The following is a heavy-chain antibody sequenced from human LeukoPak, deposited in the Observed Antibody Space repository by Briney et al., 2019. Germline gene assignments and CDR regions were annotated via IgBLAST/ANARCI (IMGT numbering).Heavy chain of an antibody. Sequence: SSETLSLTCAVYGGSFSGYYWSWIRQPPGKGLEWIGEINHSGSTNSNPSLKSRVTISVDTSKNQFSLKLSSVTAADTAVYYCARGPHYDFWSGYVPFDYWGQGTLVTVSS. CDR2: INHSGST. CDR3: ARGPHYDFWSGYVPFDY. J-gene: IGHJ4*02. D-gene: IGHD3-3*01. CDR1: GGSFSGYY. V-gene: IGHV4-34*01.